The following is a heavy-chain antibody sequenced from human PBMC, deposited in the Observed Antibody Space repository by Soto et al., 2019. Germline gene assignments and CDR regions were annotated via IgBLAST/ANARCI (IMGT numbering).Heavy chain of an antibody. CDR3: ARRHAEINWFDP. J-gene: IGHJ5*02. Sequence: GGSLRLSCAASGFTFSSYAMSWVRQAPGKGLEWVSAISGSGGSTYYADSVKGRFTISRDNSKNQFSLKLSSVTAADTAVYYCARRHAEINWFDPWGQGTLVTVSS. V-gene: IGHV3-23*01. CDR1: GFTFSSYA. CDR2: ISGSGGST.